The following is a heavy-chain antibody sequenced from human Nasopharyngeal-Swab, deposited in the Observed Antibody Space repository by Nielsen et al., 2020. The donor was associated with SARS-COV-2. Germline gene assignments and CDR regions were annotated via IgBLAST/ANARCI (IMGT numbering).Heavy chain of an antibody. CDR2: MNPNSGNT. D-gene: IGHD6-25*01. V-gene: IGHV1-8*01. Sequence: WVRQAPGQGLEWMGWMNPNSGNTGYAQKFQGRVTMTRNTSISTAYMELSSLRSEDTAVYYCARGERRSPTAARYYYYYGMDVWGQGTTVTVSS. CDR3: ARGERRSPTAARYYYYYGMDV. J-gene: IGHJ6*02.